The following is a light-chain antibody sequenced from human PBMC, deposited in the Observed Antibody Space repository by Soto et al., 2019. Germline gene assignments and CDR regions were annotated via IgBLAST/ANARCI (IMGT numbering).Light chain of an antibody. CDR3: QERSNWPRT. V-gene: IGKV3-11*01. J-gene: IGKJ1*01. CDR1: QSVSSY. Sequence: EIVLTQSPATLSLSPGERATLSCRASQSVSSYLAWYQQKPGQAPRLLIYDASNRATGIPARFSGSGSGTDFTLPISGLEPEDFAVYYCQERSNWPRTFGQGTKVEIK. CDR2: DAS.